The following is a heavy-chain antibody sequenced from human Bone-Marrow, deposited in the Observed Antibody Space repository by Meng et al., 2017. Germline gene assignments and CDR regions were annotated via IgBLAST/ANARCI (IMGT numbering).Heavy chain of an antibody. Sequence: ASVKVSCKASGYTFTGYYMHWVRQAPGQGLEWMGWINPNSGGTNYAQKFQGRVTMTRDTSISTAYMELSRLRSDDTAMYYCARGRKPLPLSTGIAAAGANYYFDYWGQGTLVTVSS. J-gene: IGHJ4*02. D-gene: IGHD6-13*01. CDR1: GYTFTGYY. CDR3: ARGRKPLPLSTGIAAAGANYYFDY. CDR2: INPNSGGT. V-gene: IGHV1-2*02.